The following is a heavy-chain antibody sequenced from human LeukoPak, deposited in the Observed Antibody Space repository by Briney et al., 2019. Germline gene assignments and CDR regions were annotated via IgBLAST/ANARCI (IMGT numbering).Heavy chain of an antibody. CDR3: ASKAAAGIGTWFDP. CDR1: GGTFSSYA. Sequence: ASVKVSCKASGGTFSSYAISWVRQAPGQGLEWMGRIIPIFGTANYAQKFQGRVTITTDESTSTAYMELSSLRSEDTAVYYCASKAAAGIGTWFDPWGQGTLVTVSS. CDR2: IIPIFGTA. D-gene: IGHD6-13*01. V-gene: IGHV1-69*05. J-gene: IGHJ5*02.